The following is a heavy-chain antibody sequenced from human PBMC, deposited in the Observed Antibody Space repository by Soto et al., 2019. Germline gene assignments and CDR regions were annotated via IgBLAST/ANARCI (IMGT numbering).Heavy chain of an antibody. J-gene: IGHJ4*02. Sequence: GASVKVSCKTSGDTFSYYTVNWVRQAPGQGLEWMALINPSGGTTNYAQKFKGRVTMTRDTSTSTVYKEQSNMRSDDTAVYYCAREDYGDSYFDYWGQGTLVTVSS. CDR3: AREDYGDSYFDY. D-gene: IGHD4-17*01. CDR2: INPSGGTT. CDR1: GDTFSYYT. V-gene: IGHV1-46*01.